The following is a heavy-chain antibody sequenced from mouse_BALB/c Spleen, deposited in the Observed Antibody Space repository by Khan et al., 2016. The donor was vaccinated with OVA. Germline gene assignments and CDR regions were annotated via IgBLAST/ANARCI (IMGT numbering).Heavy chain of an antibody. Sequence: EVQLQESGPGLVKPGASVKISCKASGYSFTGYFMNWVMQSHGKSLEWIGRINPHIGETLYNQKFKDKATLTVDESSSTAHMELRSLASEDSAVYYCTRSYRGDFDYWGQGTTLTVSA. CDR3: TRSYRGDFDY. V-gene: IGHV1-20*02. D-gene: IGHD1-1*01. J-gene: IGHJ2*01. CDR1: GYSFTGYF. CDR2: INPHIGET.